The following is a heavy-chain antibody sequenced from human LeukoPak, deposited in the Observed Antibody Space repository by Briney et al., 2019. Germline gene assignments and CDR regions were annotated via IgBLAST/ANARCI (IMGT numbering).Heavy chain of an antibody. CDR1: GFTFSTYA. V-gene: IGHV3-23*01. CDR3: AKVVAPSTTRNLDY. CDR2: FGSGGGT. J-gene: IGHJ4*02. Sequence: GVSLRLSCAASGFTFSTYAMTWVRQAPGKGLEWVSTFGSGGGTYYAGSVKGRFTISRDNSKNTLYLQLDNLGAEDTALYYCAKVVAPSTTRNLDYWGQGTLVIVSS. D-gene: IGHD2-2*01.